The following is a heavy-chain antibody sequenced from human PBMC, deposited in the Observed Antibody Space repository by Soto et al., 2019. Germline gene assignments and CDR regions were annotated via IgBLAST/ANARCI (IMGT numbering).Heavy chain of an antibody. V-gene: IGHV4-28*01. D-gene: IGHD1-26*01. J-gene: IGHJ4*02. CDR2: IYYSGTT. CDR1: GYSIRSSNW. CDR3: ARREIQGPIDY. Sequence: QVQLQESGPGLVKPSDTLSLTCAVCGYSIRSSNWWGWIRQPPGKGLEWIGYIYYSGTTYYNPSLKSRVTMSVDTSKNQFSLKLTSVTAVDTAVYYCARREIQGPIDYWGQGTLVTVSS.